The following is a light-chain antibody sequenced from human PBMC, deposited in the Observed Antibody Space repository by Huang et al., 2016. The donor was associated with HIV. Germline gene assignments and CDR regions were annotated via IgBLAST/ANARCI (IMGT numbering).Light chain of an antibody. V-gene: IGKV3D-15*01. CDR2: GAC. CDR3: QQYNNWPPWT. J-gene: IGKJ1*01. Sequence: EIVMTQSPATLSVFPGERATLSCRASQTVNNNLAWYQQKPGQAPRLLIYGACTRATGIPVRFSASGSGTEFTLAISSLQSEDFAVYYCQQYNNWPPWTFGQGTKVEIK. CDR1: QTVNNN.